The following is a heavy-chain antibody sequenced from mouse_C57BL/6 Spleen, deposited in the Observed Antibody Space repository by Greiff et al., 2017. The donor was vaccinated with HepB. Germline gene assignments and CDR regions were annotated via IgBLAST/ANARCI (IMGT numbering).Heavy chain of an antibody. CDR3: ARSDGYYEDYAMDY. J-gene: IGHJ4*01. CDR1: GYTFTSYW. Sequence: QVQLQQPGAELVKPRASVKLSCKASGYTFTSYWMHWVKQRPGQGLEWIGMIHPNSGSTNYNEKFKSKATLTVDKSSSTAYMQLSSLTSEDSAVYYCARSDGYYEDYAMDYWGQGTSVTVSS. CDR2: IHPNSGST. V-gene: IGHV1-64*01. D-gene: IGHD2-3*01.